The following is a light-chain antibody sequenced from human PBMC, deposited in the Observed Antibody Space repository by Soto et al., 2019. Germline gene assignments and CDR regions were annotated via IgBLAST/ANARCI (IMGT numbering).Light chain of an antibody. CDR3: QKYNSAPNT. V-gene: IGKV1-27*01. J-gene: IGKJ2*01. CDR1: QGISNY. Sequence: DIQMTQSPSSLSACVGDRVTITCRASQGISNYLAWYQQKPGKVPKLLIYAASTLQSGVPSRFSGSGSGTDFTLIISSLQPEDVVTYYCQKYNSAPNTFGQGTKLEIK. CDR2: AAS.